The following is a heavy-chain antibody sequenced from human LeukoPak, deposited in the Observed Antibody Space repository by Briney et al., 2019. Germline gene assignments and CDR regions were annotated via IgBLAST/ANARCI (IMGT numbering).Heavy chain of an antibody. CDR2: IYYSGST. D-gene: IGHD4-23*01. Sequence: SETLSLTCTVSGGSISSYYWSWIRQPPGKGLEWIGYIYYSGSTNYNSSLKSRVTISVDTSKSQFSLKLSSVTAADTAVYYCARTASGKLDYWGQGTLVAVSS. CDR1: GGSISSYY. J-gene: IGHJ4*02. CDR3: ARTASGKLDY. V-gene: IGHV4-59*01.